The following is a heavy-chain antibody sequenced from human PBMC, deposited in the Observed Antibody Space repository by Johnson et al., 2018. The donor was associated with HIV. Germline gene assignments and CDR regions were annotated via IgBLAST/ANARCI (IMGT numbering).Heavy chain of an antibody. CDR3: ARVQILADDVFNI. V-gene: IGHV3-74*02. Sequence: MLLVESGGDLVQPGGSLRLSCVGSGFTFSTNWMHWVRQAPGKGLVWVSRINSDGSSKSYAESVKDRFTISRDNAKNTLYLQMDSLGAEDTAVYYCARVQILADDVFNIWGQGTMVTVSS. D-gene: IGHD3-3*02. CDR2: INSDGSSK. J-gene: IGHJ3*02. CDR1: GFTFSTNW.